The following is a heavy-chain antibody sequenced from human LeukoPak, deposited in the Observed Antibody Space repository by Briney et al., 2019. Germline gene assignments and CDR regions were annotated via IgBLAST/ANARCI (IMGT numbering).Heavy chain of an antibody. V-gene: IGHV3-23*01. CDR2: ISASGDST. Sequence: PSGGSLRLSCAASGFTFSSYAMSWVRQAPGKGPEWVSGISASGDSTYYADSVKGRFTISRDNSKNTLYLQMNSLRAEDTAVYSCAKGRTVDYWGQGTLVTVSS. D-gene: IGHD2-8*02. CDR3: AKGRTVDY. CDR1: GFTFSSYA. J-gene: IGHJ4*02.